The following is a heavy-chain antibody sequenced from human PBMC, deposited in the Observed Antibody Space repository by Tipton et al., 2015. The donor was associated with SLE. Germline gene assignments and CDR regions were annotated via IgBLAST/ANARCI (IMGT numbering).Heavy chain of an antibody. CDR3: ARGYRLLASRPRNYMDV. CDR1: GGSFSGYY. V-gene: IGHV4-34*01. D-gene: IGHD3-3*02. Sequence: TPSLTCAVYGGSFSGYYWNWIRQSPGKGLEWIGEINHSGSSNYNPSLKSRVTLSVDTSKSQFSLKLSSVTAADTAVYYCARGYRLLASRPRNYMDVWGKGTTVTISS. J-gene: IGHJ6*03. CDR2: INHSGSS.